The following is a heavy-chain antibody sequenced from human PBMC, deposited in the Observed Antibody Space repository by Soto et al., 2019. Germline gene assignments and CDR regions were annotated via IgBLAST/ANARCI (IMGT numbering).Heavy chain of an antibody. J-gene: IGHJ5*02. D-gene: IGHD3-22*01. V-gene: IGHV4-31*03. CDR1: GGSISSGGYY. CDR2: IYYSGST. CDR3: ARDPSYYYDSSGSGGWFDP. Sequence: QVQLQESGPGLVKPSQTLSLTCTVSGGSISSGGYYWSWIRRHPGKGLEWIGYIYYSGSTYYNPSLKSRVTISVDTSKNQFSLKLSSVTAADTAVYYCARDPSYYYDSSGSGGWFDPWGQGTLVTVSS.